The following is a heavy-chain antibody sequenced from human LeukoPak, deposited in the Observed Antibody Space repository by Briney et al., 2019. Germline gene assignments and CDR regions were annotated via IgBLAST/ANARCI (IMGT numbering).Heavy chain of an antibody. Sequence: SETLSLTCAVYGGSFSGYYWSWIRQPPGKGLEWIGEINHSGSTNYNPSLKSRVTISVDTSKNQFSLKLSSVTAADTAVYYCARHGDPYYDILTGYYSGLSVGDWGQGTLVTVSS. CDR1: GGSFSGYY. CDR3: ARHGDPYYDILTGYYSGLSVGD. CDR2: INHSGST. V-gene: IGHV4-34*01. J-gene: IGHJ4*02. D-gene: IGHD3-9*01.